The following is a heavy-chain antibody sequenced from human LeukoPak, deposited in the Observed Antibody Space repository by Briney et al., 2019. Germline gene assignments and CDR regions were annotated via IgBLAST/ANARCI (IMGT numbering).Heavy chain of an antibody. Sequence: GGSLRLSCAASGFPFGSYWMHWVRQAPGKGLMWVSRVKHDGSGASYADSVKGRFTIPRDNARNTLYLEMNSLRAEDTAVYYCARDSETSYWGWGQGTLVTVSS. CDR2: VKHDGSGA. D-gene: IGHD7-27*01. V-gene: IGHV3-74*01. CDR3: ARDSETSYWG. CDR1: GFPFGSYW. J-gene: IGHJ4*02.